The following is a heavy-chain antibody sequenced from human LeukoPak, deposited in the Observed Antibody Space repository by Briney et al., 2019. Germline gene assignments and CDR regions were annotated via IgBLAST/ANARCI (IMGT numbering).Heavy chain of an antibody. CDR1: GGTFSSYA. J-gene: IGHJ4*02. D-gene: IGHD1-26*01. CDR2: IIPIFGTA. CDR3: ARAGIVGATTYDY. Sequence: SVKVSFKASGGTFSSYAISWVRQAPGQGLEWMGGIIPIFGTASYAQKFQGRVTITTDESTSTAYMELSSLRSEDTAVYYCARAGIVGATTYDYWGQGTLVTVSS. V-gene: IGHV1-69*05.